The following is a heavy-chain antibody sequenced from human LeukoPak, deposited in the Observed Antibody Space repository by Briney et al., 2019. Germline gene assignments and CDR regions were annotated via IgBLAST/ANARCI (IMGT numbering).Heavy chain of an antibody. CDR3: ASSRWFDP. Sequence: SETLSLTCAVYGGSFSGYYWSWIRQPPGKGLEWIGEINHSGSTNYNPSLKSRVTISVDTSKNQFSLKLSSVTAADTAAYYCASSRWFDPWGQGTLVTVSS. J-gene: IGHJ5*02. CDR1: GGSFSGYY. CDR2: INHSGST. V-gene: IGHV4-34*01.